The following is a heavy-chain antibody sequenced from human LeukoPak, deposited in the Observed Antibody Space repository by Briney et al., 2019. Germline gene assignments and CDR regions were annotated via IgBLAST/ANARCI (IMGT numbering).Heavy chain of an antibody. CDR3: ARDFKPTYYYGSSGYYRGAVGWFDP. V-gene: IGHV1-2*02. CDR1: GNTFTSYG. CDR2: INPNSGGT. Sequence: ASVKVSCKASGNTFTSYGISWVRQAPGQGLEWMGWINPNSGGTNYAQKFQGRVTMTRDTSISTAYMELSRLRSDDTAVYYCARDFKPTYYYGSSGYYRGAVGWFDPWGQGTLVTVSS. J-gene: IGHJ5*02. D-gene: IGHD3-22*01.